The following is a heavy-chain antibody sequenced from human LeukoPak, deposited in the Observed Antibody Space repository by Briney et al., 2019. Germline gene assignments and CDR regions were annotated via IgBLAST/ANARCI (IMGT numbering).Heavy chain of an antibody. Sequence: SETLSLTCAVYGGSFSGYYWSWIRQPPGKGLEWIGYIYYSGSTNYNPSLKSRVTISVDTSKNQFSLKLSSVTAADTAVYYCARGSTVTTSPLAYWGQGTLVTVSS. CDR1: GGSFSGYY. CDR2: IYYSGST. CDR3: ARGSTVTTSPLAY. V-gene: IGHV4-59*01. J-gene: IGHJ4*02. D-gene: IGHD4-17*01.